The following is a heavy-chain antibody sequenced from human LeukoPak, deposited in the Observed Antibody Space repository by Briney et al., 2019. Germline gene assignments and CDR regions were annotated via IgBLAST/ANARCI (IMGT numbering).Heavy chain of an antibody. CDR1: GFTFSSYA. D-gene: IGHD1-26*01. V-gene: IGHV3-30*04. J-gene: IGHJ4*02. CDR3: AKGQRERTTDTDFDY. CDR2: ISYDGSNK. Sequence: GRSLRLSCAASGFTFSSYAMHWVRQAPGKGLEWVAVISYDGSNKYYADSVKGRFTISRDNSKNTLYLQMNSLRAEDTAVYYCAKGQRERTTDTDFDYWGQGTLVTVSS.